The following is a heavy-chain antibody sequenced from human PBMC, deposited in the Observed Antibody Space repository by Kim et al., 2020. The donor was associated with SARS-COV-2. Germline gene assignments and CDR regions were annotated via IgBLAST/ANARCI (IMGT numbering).Heavy chain of an antibody. CDR3: ARDPGGYDSSGYFDY. CDR1: GFTFSSYS. D-gene: IGHD3-22*01. CDR2: ISSSSSYI. Sequence: GGSLRLSCAASGFTFSSYSMNWVRQAPGKGLECVSSISSSSSYIYYADSVKGRFTISRDNAKNSLYLQMNSLRAEDTAVYYCARDPGGYDSSGYFDYWGQGTLVTVSS. V-gene: IGHV3-21*01. J-gene: IGHJ4*02.